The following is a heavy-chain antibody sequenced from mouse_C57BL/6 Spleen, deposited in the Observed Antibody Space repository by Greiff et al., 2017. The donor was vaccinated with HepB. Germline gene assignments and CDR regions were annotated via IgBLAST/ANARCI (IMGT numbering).Heavy chain of an antibody. CDR2: IWSGGST. D-gene: IGHD2-2*01. CDR1: GFSLTSYG. J-gene: IGHJ4*01. V-gene: IGHV2-2*01. Sequence: VQLQQSGPGLVQPSQSLSITCTVSGFSLTSYGVHWVRQSPGKGLEWLGVIWSGGSTDYNAAFISRLSISKDNSKSQVFFKMNSLQADDTAIYYCARKMVYGYDWGYAMDYWGQGTSVTVSS. CDR3: ARKMVYGYDWGYAMDY.